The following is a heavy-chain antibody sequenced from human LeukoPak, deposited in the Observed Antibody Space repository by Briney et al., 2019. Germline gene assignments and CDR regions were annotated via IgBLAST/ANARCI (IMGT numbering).Heavy chain of an antibody. V-gene: IGHV3-7*01. J-gene: IGHJ4*02. CDR2: IKQDGSEK. CDR1: GFTFSSYW. Sequence: GGSLRLSCAASGFTFSSYWMSWVRQAPGKGLEWVANIKQDGSEKYYVDSAKGRFTISRDNAKNSLYLQMNSLRAEDTAVYYCARDGGGEGATTDFDYWGQGTLVTVSS. D-gene: IGHD1-26*01. CDR3: ARDGGGEGATTDFDY.